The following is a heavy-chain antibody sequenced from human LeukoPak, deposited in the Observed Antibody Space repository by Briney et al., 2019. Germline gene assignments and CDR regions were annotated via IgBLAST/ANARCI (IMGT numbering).Heavy chain of an antibody. CDR1: GFTFSSYS. D-gene: IGHD6-13*01. J-gene: IGHJ4*02. Sequence: GGSLRLSCAASGFTFSSYSMSWVRQAPGEGLEWVSGISAGGGTIYYTDSVKGRFTISRDNSKNTLDLQMNSLRAEDTAVYYCAKDRARAAAGFFDFWGQGTLVTVSS. CDR2: ISAGGGTI. V-gene: IGHV3-23*01. CDR3: AKDRARAAAGFFDF.